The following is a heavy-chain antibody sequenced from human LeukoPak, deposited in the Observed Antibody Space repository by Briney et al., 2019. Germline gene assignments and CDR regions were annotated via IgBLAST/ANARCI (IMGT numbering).Heavy chain of an antibody. V-gene: IGHV4-59*01. Sequence: PSETLSLTCTVSGGSISSYYWSWIRQPPGKGLEWIGYIYYSGSTNYNPSLKSRVTISVDTSKNQFSLKLSSVTAADTAVYYCARVDSSSWYYFDYWGQGTQVTVSS. J-gene: IGHJ4*02. CDR2: IYYSGST. CDR1: GGSISSYY. D-gene: IGHD6-13*01. CDR3: ARVDSSSWYYFDY.